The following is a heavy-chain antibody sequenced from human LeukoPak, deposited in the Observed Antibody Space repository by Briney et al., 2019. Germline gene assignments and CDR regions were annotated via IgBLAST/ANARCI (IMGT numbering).Heavy chain of an antibody. D-gene: IGHD5/OR15-5a*01. Sequence: ASVKVSCKASGGTFSSYAISWVRQAPGQGLEWMGGIIPIFGTANYAQKFQGRVMITADESTSTAYMELSSLRSEDTAVYYCARDVSRIYFDYWGQGTLVTVSS. V-gene: IGHV1-69*13. CDR1: GGTFSSYA. CDR2: IIPIFGTA. J-gene: IGHJ4*02. CDR3: ARDVSRIYFDY.